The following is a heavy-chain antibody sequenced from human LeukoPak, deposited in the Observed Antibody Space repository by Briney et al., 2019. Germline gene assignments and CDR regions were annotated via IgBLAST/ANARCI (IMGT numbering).Heavy chain of an antibody. CDR1: GFTFSSYA. Sequence: GGSLRLSCAASGFTFSSYAMHWVRQAPGKGLEYVSAISSNGGSTYYANSVKGRFTTSRDNSKNTLYLQMGSLRAEDMAVYYCARDPYDYVWGSVDYWGQGTLVTVSS. CDR2: ISSNGGST. V-gene: IGHV3-64*01. D-gene: IGHD3-16*01. J-gene: IGHJ4*02. CDR3: ARDPYDYVWGSVDY.